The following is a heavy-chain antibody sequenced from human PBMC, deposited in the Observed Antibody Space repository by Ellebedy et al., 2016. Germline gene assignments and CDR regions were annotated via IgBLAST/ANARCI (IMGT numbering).Heavy chain of an antibody. CDR2: INHSGST. V-gene: IGHV4-34*01. CDR1: GGSFSGYY. J-gene: IGHJ4*02. CDR3: ARGGEMATPEWVY. Sequence: SETLSLXXAVYGGSFSGYYWSWIRQPPGKGLEWIGEINHSGSTNYNPSLKSRVTISVDTSKNQFSLKLSSVTAADTAVYYCARGGEMATPEWVYWGQGTLVTVSS. D-gene: IGHD5-24*01.